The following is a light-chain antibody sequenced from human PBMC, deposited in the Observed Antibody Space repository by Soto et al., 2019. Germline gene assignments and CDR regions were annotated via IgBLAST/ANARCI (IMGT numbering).Light chain of an antibody. V-gene: IGKV3-15*01. CDR3: QQYNNWPLT. CDR2: GAS. J-gene: IGKJ4*01. CDR1: QSVSTN. Sequence: EIGMTQSPATLSVSPGERATVSCRASQSVSTNLAWYQQKPGQAPRLLIYGASTRASGIPARFSGSGSGTEFTLTISSLQSEDFAVYYCQQYNNWPLTFGGGTKVDI.